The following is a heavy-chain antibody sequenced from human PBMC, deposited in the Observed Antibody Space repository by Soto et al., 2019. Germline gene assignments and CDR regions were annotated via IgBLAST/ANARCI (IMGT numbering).Heavy chain of an antibody. CDR1: GGSMSNYY. Sequence: SETLSLTCSVSGGSMSNYYWSWIRQPPGKGLEWIGYIYYSGSTNYNPSLKSRVTISVDTSKNQFSLKLTSVTAADTAVYHCVKGYWKGDVWGQGTTVTVSS. CDR2: IYYSGST. V-gene: IGHV4-59*08. D-gene: IGHD1-1*01. CDR3: VKGYWKGDV. J-gene: IGHJ6*02.